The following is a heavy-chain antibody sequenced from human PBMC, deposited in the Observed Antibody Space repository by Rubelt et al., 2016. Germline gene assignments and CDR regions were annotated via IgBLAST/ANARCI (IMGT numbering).Heavy chain of an antibody. D-gene: IGHD4-11*01. CDR2: INHSGST. J-gene: IGHJ1*01. Sequence: QVQLQQWGAGLLKPSETLSLTCAVYGGSFSGYYWSWIRQPPGKGLEWIGEINHSGSTNYNQSLVVRVTISGDTSKNRFSLKLSVVTGADTAVYYCARYRMTTVTTPSPFQHWGQGTLVTVSS. CDR1: GGSFSGYY. V-gene: IGHV4-34*01. CDR3: ARYRMTTVTTPSPFQH.